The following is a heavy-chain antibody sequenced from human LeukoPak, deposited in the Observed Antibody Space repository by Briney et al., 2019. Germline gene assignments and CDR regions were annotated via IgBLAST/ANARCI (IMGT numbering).Heavy chain of an antibody. V-gene: IGHV3-23*01. D-gene: IGHD6-13*01. Sequence: PGGSLRLSCTASGVTFNNYAMSWVRQAPGLGLEWIAGISGSVGTTNYADSVKGRFTVSRDNSKNTLYLQLTSLRGEETAVYYCDKGVTSSTWAHCDYWCQGTLVTVSS. CDR1: GVTFNNYA. J-gene: IGHJ4*02. CDR2: ISGSVGTT. CDR3: DKGVTSSTWAHCDY.